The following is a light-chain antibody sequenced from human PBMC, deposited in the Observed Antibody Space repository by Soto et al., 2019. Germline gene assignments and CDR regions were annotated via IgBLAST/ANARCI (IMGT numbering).Light chain of an antibody. CDR1: QSLLHSNGYSY. Sequence: DIVMTQSPLSLPVTPGEPASIACRSSQSLLHSNGYSYLEWYLQKPGQSPQLLIYLGSNRASGVADRFSGSGSGTDFTLKISRVEAEDVGVYYCMQALQTPITFGQGTRLEIK. J-gene: IGKJ5*01. V-gene: IGKV2-28*01. CDR2: LGS. CDR3: MQALQTPIT.